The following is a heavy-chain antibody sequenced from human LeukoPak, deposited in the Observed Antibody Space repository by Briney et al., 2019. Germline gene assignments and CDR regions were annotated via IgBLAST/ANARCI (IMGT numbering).Heavy chain of an antibody. D-gene: IGHD3-22*01. Sequence: GGSLRLSCAASGFTFGSYAMSWVRQAPGKGLEWVSAISGSGGSTYYADSVKGRFTISRDNSKNTLYLQMNSLRAEDTAVYYCAKATDYYDSSGYYHRPDYWGQGTLVTVSS. CDR3: AKATDYYDSSGYYHRPDY. V-gene: IGHV3-23*01. CDR2: ISGSGGST. CDR1: GFTFGSYA. J-gene: IGHJ4*02.